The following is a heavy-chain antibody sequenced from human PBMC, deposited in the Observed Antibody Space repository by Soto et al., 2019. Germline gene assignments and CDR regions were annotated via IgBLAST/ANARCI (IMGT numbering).Heavy chain of an antibody. CDR2: IIPIFGTA. CDR1: GGTFSSYA. D-gene: IGHD2-15*01. V-gene: IGHV1-69*12. CDR3: ARESRYCSGGSCYFLPGIDY. Sequence: QVQLVQSGAEVKKPGSSVQVSCKASGGTFSSYAISWVRQARGQGLEWMGGIIPIFGTANYAKKFQGRVTITADESTSTAYMKLSSLRCEDTAVYYCARESRYCSGGSCYFLPGIDYWGQRTLVTVSS. J-gene: IGHJ4*02.